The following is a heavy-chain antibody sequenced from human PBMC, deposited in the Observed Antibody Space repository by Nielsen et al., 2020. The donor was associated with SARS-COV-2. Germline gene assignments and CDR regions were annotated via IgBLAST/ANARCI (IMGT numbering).Heavy chain of an antibody. V-gene: IGHV4-59*01. Sequence: WIRQPPGKGLEWIGYIYYSGSTNYNPSLKSRVTILVDTSKNQFSLKLSSVTAADTAVYYCARGPGIAARPAPYYYYYYMDVWGKGTTVTVSS. J-gene: IGHJ6*03. CDR2: IYYSGST. D-gene: IGHD6-6*01. CDR3: ARGPGIAARPAPYYYYYYMDV.